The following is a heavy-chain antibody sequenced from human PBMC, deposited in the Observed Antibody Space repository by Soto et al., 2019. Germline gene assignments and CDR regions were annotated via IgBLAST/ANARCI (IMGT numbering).Heavy chain of an antibody. Sequence: QVQLVQSGAEVKKPGASVKVSCKASGYTFTSYAMHWVRQAPGQRLEWMGWVNAGNGNTKYSQKFQGRVTITRDTSASTAYMELRSLRSKDTAVYFCARGDSSSWSSLAYWGQGTLVTVSS. CDR1: GYTFTSYA. D-gene: IGHD6-13*01. V-gene: IGHV1-3*01. J-gene: IGHJ4*02. CDR2: VNAGNGNT. CDR3: ARGDSSSWSSLAY.